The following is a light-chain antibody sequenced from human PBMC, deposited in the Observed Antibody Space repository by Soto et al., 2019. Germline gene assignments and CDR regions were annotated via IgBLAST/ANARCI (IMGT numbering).Light chain of an antibody. J-gene: IGLJ3*02. CDR3: SSYTSSSTRV. V-gene: IGLV2-14*01. CDR2: EVS. CDR1: SSDVGGYNY. Sequence: QSALTQPASVSGSPGQSFTISCTGTSSDVGGYNYVSWYQQHPGKAPKLMIYEVSNRPSGVSNRFSGSKSGNTASLTISGLQAEDEVDYYWSSYTSSSTRVFGGGTKVTVL.